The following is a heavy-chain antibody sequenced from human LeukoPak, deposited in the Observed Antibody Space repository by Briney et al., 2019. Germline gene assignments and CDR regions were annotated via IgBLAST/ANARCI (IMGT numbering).Heavy chain of an antibody. CDR1: GGSNSSGDYY. J-gene: IGHJ6*02. Sequence: SQTLSLTCTVSGGSNSSGDYYWNWIRQPPGKGLEWIGYIYYSGSTFYNPSLKSRVTISLDTPKNQVFLKLTSVTAADTAVYYCASSYGMDVWGQGTTVTVSS. CDR2: IYYSGST. CDR3: ASSYGMDV. V-gene: IGHV4-30-4*01.